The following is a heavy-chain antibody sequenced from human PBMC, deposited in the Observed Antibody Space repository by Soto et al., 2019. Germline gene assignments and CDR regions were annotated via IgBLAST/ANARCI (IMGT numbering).Heavy chain of an antibody. CDR3: CSLGHGQGY. CDR1: GYTFTSHH. Sequence: QVQLVQSGAEVKKPGASVKVSCKASGYTFTSHHMHWVRQVPGEGLEWIGMINASGGNTNHPQKFQGRVHLTRHTSTSTVYMELSSLRSEETAVYYCCSLGHGQGYWGQGTLVTVSS. J-gene: IGHJ4*02. V-gene: IGHV1-46*03. CDR2: INASGGNT.